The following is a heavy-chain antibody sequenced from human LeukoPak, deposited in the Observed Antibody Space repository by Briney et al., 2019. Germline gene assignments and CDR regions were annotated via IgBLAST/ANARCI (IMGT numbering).Heavy chain of an antibody. CDR2: ISSSSSYT. V-gene: IGHV3-11*06. CDR1: GFTFSDYY. Sequence: PGGSLRLSCAASGFTFSDYYMSWIRQAPGKGLEWVSYISSSSSYTNYADSVKGRFTISRDNAKNSLYLQMNSLRAEDTAVYYCARRGNGYNIYYFDYWGQGTLVTVSS. CDR3: ARRGNGYNIYYFDY. J-gene: IGHJ4*02. D-gene: IGHD5-24*01.